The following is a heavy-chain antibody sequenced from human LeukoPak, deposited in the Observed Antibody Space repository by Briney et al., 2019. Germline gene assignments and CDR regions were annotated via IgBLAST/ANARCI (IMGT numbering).Heavy chain of an antibody. D-gene: IGHD3-3*01. CDR1: GGSISSSSYY. V-gene: IGHV4-39*07. J-gene: IGHJ5*02. CDR3: ARSGLTRPYDFWSGGNWFDP. CDR2: INHSGST. Sequence: PSETLSLTCTVSGGSISSSSYYWGWIRQPPGKGLEWIGEINHSGSTNYNPSLKSRVTISVDTSKNQFSLKLSSVTAADTAVYYCARSGLTRPYDFWSGGNWFDPWGQGTLVTVSS.